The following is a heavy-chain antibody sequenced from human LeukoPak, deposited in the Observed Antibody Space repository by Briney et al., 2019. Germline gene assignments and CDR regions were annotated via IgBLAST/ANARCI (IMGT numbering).Heavy chain of an antibody. Sequence: GGSLRLSCAASGFTFSSYAMSWVRQAPGKGLEWVSAISGSGGSTYYADSVKGRFTISRDNSKNTLYLQMNSLRAEDTAVYYCAKSPLKTRHKLSFDYWGQGTLVTVSS. D-gene: IGHD2-2*01. CDR1: GFTFSSYA. CDR2: ISGSGGST. CDR3: AKSPLKTRHKLSFDY. J-gene: IGHJ4*02. V-gene: IGHV3-23*01.